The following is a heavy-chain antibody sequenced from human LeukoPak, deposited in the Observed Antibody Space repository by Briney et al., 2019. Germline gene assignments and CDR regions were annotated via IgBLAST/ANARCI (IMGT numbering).Heavy chain of an antibody. CDR2: ISSSSSYI. J-gene: IGHJ6*03. CDR1: GFTFSSYS. V-gene: IGHV3-21*01. CDR3: ARVRWSGYLGDMDV. D-gene: IGHD3-3*01. Sequence: PGGSLRLSCAASGFTFSSYSMNWVRQAPGKGLEWVSSISSSSSYIYYADSVKGRFTISRDNAKNSLYLQMNSLRAEDTAVYYCARVRWSGYLGDMDVWGKGTTVTVSS.